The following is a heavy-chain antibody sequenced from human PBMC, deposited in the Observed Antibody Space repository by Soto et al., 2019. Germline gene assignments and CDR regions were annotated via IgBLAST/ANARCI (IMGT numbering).Heavy chain of an antibody. CDR3: AKVPEWLRLAFDI. CDR2: ISGSGGST. Sequence: GALRLSCAASGFTFSSYAMSWVRQAPGKGLEWVSAISGSGGSTYYADSVKGRFTISRDNSKNTLYLQMNSLRAEDTAVYYCAKVPEWLRLAFDIWGQGTMVTVSS. V-gene: IGHV3-23*01. CDR1: GFTFSSYA. J-gene: IGHJ3*02. D-gene: IGHD3-3*01.